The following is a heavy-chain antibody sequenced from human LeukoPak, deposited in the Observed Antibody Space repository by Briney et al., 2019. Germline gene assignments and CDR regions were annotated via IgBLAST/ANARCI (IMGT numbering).Heavy chain of an antibody. CDR2: ISGSGGST. D-gene: IGHD2-21*01. CDR1: GFTVSSNY. V-gene: IGHV3-23*01. J-gene: IGHJ4*02. CDR3: AKTVVRGVHDY. Sequence: PGGSLRLSCAASGFTVSSNYMSWVRQAPGKGLEWVSAISGSGGSTYYADSVKGRFTISRDNSKNTLYLQMNSLRAEDTAVYYCAKTVVRGVHDYWGQGTLVTVSS.